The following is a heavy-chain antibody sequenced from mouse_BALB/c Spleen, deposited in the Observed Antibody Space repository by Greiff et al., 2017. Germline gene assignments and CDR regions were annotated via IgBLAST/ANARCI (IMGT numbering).Heavy chain of an antibody. D-gene: IGHD3-3*01. CDR2: ISYDGSN. V-gene: IGHV3-6*02. CDR3: ARVGGRWYFDV. J-gene: IGHJ1*01. Sequence: DVHLVESGPGLVKPSQSLSLTCSVTGYSITSGYYWNWIRQFPGNKLEWMGYISYDGSNNYNPSLKNRISITRDTSKNQFFLKLNSVTTEDTATYYCARVGGRWYFDVWGAGTTVTVSS. CDR1: GYSITSGYY.